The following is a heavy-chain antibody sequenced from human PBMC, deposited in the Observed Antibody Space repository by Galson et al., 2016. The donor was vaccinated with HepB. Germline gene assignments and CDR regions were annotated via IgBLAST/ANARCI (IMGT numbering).Heavy chain of an antibody. CDR3: VRPHQGWGTTDY. CDR2: IGGGGGST. V-gene: IGHV3-23*01. Sequence: SLRLSCAASGFTFSSYAMSWVRQAPGKGLEWVSAIGGGGGSTYYADSVKGRFTISRDNAKNSLYLQMNSRRAEDTAVYFCVRPHQGWGTTDYWGQGTLVTVSS. CDR1: GFTFSSYA. D-gene: IGHD3-16*01. J-gene: IGHJ4*02.